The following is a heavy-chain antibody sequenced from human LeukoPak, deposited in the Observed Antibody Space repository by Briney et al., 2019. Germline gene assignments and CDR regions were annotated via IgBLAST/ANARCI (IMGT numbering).Heavy chain of an antibody. CDR2: IYSGGST. CDR3: AGPAPHAFDI. V-gene: IGHV3-53*01. Sequence: HAGGSLRLSCAASGFTVSSNYMSWVRQAPGKGLEWVSVIYSGGSTYYADSVKGRFTISRDNSKNTLYLQMNSLRAEDTAVYYCAGPAPHAFDIWGQGTMVTVSS. CDR1: GFTVSSNY. J-gene: IGHJ3*02.